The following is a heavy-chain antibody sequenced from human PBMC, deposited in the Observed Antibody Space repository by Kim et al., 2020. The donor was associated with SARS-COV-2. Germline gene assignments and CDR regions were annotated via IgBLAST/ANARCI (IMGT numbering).Heavy chain of an antibody. D-gene: IGHD6-19*01. Sequence: STSYAQKFRGRVTMTRDTSTSTVYMELSSLGSEDTAVYYCARTSSGWSLYYWGQGTLVTVSS. J-gene: IGHJ4*02. CDR3: ARTSSGWSLYY. CDR2: ST. V-gene: IGHV1-46*01.